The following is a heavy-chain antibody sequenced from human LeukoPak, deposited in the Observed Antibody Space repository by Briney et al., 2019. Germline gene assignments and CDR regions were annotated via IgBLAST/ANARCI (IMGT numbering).Heavy chain of an antibody. D-gene: IGHD3-22*01. V-gene: IGHV3-7*01. J-gene: IGHJ4*02. CDR2: IKEDGSEK. Sequence: GGSLRLSFTASGFTFGDYAMSWFRQAPGKGLEWVANIKEDGSEKYYVDSVKGRFTISRDNARNSLYLQMNSLRAEDTAVYYCARGRFNYDSSGYSSFYYWGQGTLVTVSS. CDR3: ARGRFNYDSSGYSSFYY. CDR1: GFTFGDYA.